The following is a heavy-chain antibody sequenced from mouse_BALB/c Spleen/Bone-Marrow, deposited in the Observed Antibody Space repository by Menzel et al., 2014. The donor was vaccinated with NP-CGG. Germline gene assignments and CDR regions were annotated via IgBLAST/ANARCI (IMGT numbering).Heavy chain of an antibody. D-gene: IGHD2-3*01. Sequence: QVQLKESGAEFVKPGAPVKLSCKASGYTFTSYWMNWVKQSPGRALEWMGSIDPSDSETHYNQKVKDKATLTVDKSSSTPYLQLSTLTSEDSAVYYCARDLGDGYYYDMDYWGQGTSVTVSS. CDR3: ARDLGDGYYYDMDY. CDR2: IDPSDSET. V-gene: IGHV1-69*02. J-gene: IGHJ4*01. CDR1: GYTFTSYW.